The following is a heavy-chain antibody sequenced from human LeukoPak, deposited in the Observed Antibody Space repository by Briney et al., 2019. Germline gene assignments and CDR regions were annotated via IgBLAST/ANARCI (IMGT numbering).Heavy chain of an antibody. CDR2: IYYSGST. CDR3: ASPGGSGWYPY. V-gene: IGHV4-59*08. CDR1: GGSITSYY. J-gene: IGHJ4*02. D-gene: IGHD6-19*01. Sequence: SETLSLTCTVSGGSITSYYWSWIRQPPGKGLEWIGYIYYSGSTNYNPSPKSRVTISVDTSKNQFSLKLSSVTAADTAVYYCASPGGSGWYPYGGQGTLVTVFS.